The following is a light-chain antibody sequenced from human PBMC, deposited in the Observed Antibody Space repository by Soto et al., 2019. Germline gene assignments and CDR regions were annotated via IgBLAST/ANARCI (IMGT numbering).Light chain of an antibody. V-gene: IGLV1-51*01. Sequence: QSVMTQPPSVSAAPGQRVTISCSGSSSNIGGNSVSWYQQLPGTAPKLLIYDNNKRPSGIPDRFSGSKSGTSATLGITGLQTGDEADYYCGTWDSSLSAVFGGGTKLTVL. CDR1: SSNIGGNS. CDR3: GTWDSSLSAV. CDR2: DNN. J-gene: IGLJ2*01.